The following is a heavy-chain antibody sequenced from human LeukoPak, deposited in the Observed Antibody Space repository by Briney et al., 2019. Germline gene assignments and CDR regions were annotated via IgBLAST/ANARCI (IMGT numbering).Heavy chain of an antibody. CDR3: ARELVVGATLGDFDY. Sequence: ASVKLSCKASGYTFTGYYMHWVRQAPGQGLEWMGWINPNSGGTNYAQKFQGRVTMTRDTSISTAYMELRSLRSDDTAVYYCARELVVGATLGDFDYWGQGTLVTVSS. V-gene: IGHV1-2*02. J-gene: IGHJ4*02. CDR1: GYTFTGYY. D-gene: IGHD1-26*01. CDR2: INPNSGGT.